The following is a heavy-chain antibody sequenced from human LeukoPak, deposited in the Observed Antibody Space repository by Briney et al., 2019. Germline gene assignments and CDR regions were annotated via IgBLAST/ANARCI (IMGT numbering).Heavy chain of an antibody. CDR1: GGSISSYY. CDR3: ARHKSSSSGNYFDY. Sequence: PSETLSLTCTVSGGSISSYYWSWIRQPPGKGLEWIGHIYTSGSTNYNPSLKSRVTISVDTSKDQFSLRLSSVTAADTAVYYCARHKSSSSGNYFDYWGQGTLVTVSS. V-gene: IGHV4-4*09. D-gene: IGHD6-6*01. J-gene: IGHJ4*02. CDR2: IYTSGST.